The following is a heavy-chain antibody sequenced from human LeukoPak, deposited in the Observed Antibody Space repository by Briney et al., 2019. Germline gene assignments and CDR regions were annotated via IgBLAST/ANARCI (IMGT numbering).Heavy chain of an antibody. Sequence: PGGSLRLSCAASGFTFSSYEMNWVRQAPGKGLEWISYISSSGSSIYHVDSVKGQFTISRNNAKNSLYLQMNSLRAEDTAVYYCARDNGDPRTYFDYWGQGTLVTVSS. CDR1: GFTFSSYE. CDR3: ARDNGDPRTYFDY. J-gene: IGHJ4*02. D-gene: IGHD4-17*01. CDR2: ISSSGSSI. V-gene: IGHV3-48*03.